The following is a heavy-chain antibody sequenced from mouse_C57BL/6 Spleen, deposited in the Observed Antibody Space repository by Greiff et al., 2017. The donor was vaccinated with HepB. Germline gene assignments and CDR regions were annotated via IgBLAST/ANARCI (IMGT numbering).Heavy chain of an antibody. Sequence: VQLQQSGPELVKPGASVKISCKASGYSFTGYYMNWVKQSPEKSLEWIGEINPSTGGTTYNQKFKAKATLTVDKSSSTAYMQLKSLTSEDSAVYYRARNWDGWAYWGQGTLVTVSA. CDR2: INPSTGGT. D-gene: IGHD4-1*01. CDR3: ARNWDGWAY. CDR1: GYSFTGYY. J-gene: IGHJ3*01. V-gene: IGHV1-42*01.